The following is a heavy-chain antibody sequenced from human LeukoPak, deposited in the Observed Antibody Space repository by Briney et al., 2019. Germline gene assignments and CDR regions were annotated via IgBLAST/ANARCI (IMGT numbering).Heavy chain of an antibody. Sequence: PGGSLRLSCAASGFTFSSYWMSWVRQAPGKGLEWVANIKQDGSEKYYVDSVKGRFTISRDNAKNSLYLQMNSLRAEDTAVYYCTTGDDFWSGFLQADIWGQGTMVTVSS. CDR1: GFTFSSYW. V-gene: IGHV3-7*01. D-gene: IGHD3-3*01. CDR3: TTGDDFWSGFLQADI. CDR2: IKQDGSEK. J-gene: IGHJ3*02.